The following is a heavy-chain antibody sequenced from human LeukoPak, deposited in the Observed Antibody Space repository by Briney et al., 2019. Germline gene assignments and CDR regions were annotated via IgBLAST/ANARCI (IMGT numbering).Heavy chain of an antibody. V-gene: IGHV3-48*01. CDR1: EFTFSSYS. D-gene: IGHD2-21*02. CDR2: ITNSGNSK. J-gene: IGHJ5*01. CDR3: TRGEADVTAPHS. Sequence: QPGGSLRLSCAASEFTFSSYSMNWVRQAPGKGLEWVSYITNSGNSKSYADSVKGRFTISRDNSKNTLHLQMNSLRAGDTAMYYCTRGEADVTAPHSRGQGTLVTVSS.